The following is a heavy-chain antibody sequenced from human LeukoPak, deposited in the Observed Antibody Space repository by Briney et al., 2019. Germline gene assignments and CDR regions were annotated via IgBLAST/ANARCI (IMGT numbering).Heavy chain of an antibody. D-gene: IGHD1-14*01. CDR1: GYTFTGYY. CDR2: IIPIFGTA. CDR3: ATISDRGD. J-gene: IGHJ4*02. Sequence: GASVKVSCKASGYTFTGYYMHWVRQAPGQGLEWMGGIIPIFGTANYAQKFQGRVTITTDESTSTAYMELSSLRSEDTAVYYCATISDRGDWGQGTLVTVSS. V-gene: IGHV1-69*05.